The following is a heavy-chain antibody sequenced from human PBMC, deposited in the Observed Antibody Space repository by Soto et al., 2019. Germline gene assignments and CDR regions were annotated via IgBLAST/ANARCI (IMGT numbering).Heavy chain of an antibody. CDR3: AHDSHGGNTFCDI. D-gene: IGHD1-7*01. Sequence: VQLQESGPGLVRPSETLALTCTVSGGSVSSGNVYWSWIRQSPGKGLEWVGHIYFNGEAYYSPSLKDHLAIALDTSNNHFSLKLSSVSAADTAVEYSAHDSHGGNTFCDIWGQGALVTVSS. CDR1: GGSVSSGNVY. J-gene: IGHJ4*02. CDR2: IYFNGEA. V-gene: IGHV4-30-4*01.